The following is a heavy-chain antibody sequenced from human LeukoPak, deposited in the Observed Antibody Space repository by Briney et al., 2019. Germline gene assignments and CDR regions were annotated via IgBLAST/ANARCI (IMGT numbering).Heavy chain of an antibody. D-gene: IGHD5-18*01. CDR3: ARDGLSGKSYSNDLNWFDS. J-gene: IGHJ5*01. Sequence: PSETLSLTCIVSSGSISSDQSYWGWIPQPPGKGLKWLGTTYYSGSTYINPSLRGRITLSVATSKNQYSLRLNSVPAADTAVYFCARDGLSGKSYSNDLNWFDSWGQGILVTVSS. V-gene: IGHV4-39*07. CDR1: SGSISSDQSY. CDR2: TYYSGST.